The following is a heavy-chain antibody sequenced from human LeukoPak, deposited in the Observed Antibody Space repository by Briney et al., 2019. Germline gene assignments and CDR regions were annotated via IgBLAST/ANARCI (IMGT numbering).Heavy chain of an antibody. CDR2: ISYDGSNK. J-gene: IGHJ3*02. V-gene: IGHV3-30*14. D-gene: IGHD3-22*01. Sequence: PGRSLRLSCAASGFTFSSYAMHWVRQAPGKGLEWVAVISYDGSNKYYADSVKGRFTISRDNSKNTLYLQMNSLRAEDTAVYYCARDPNGSAYYYDSSAPPGAFDIWGQGTMVTVSS. CDR3: ARDPNGSAYYYDSSAPPGAFDI. CDR1: GFTFSSYA.